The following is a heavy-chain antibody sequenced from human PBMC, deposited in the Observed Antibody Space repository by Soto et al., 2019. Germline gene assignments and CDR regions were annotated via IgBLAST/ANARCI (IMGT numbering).Heavy chain of an antibody. J-gene: IGHJ6*02. CDR3: AKDLSNSNYEYYYYGMDV. V-gene: IGHV3-30*18. CDR2: ISYDGSNK. D-gene: IGHD4-4*01. CDR1: GFTFSSYG. Sequence: GGSLRLSCAASGFTFSSYGMHWVRQAPGKGLEWVAVISYDGSNKYYADSVKGRFTISRDNSKNTLYLQMNSLRAEDTAVYYCAKDLSNSNYEYYYYGMDVWGQGTTVTVSS.